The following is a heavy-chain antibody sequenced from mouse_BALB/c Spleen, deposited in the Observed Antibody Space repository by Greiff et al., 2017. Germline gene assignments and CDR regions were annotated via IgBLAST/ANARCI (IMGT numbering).Heavy chain of an antibody. V-gene: IGHV5-6-3*01. D-gene: IGHD2-1*01. CDR1: GFTFSSYG. CDR2: INSNGGST. CDR3: ARVGNYYAMDY. J-gene: IGHJ4*01. Sequence: DVKLVESGGGLVQPGGSLKLSCAASGFTFSSYGMSWVRQTPDKRLELVATINSNGGSTYYPDSVKGRFTISRDNAKNTLYLQMSSLKSEDTAMYYCARVGNYYAMDYWGQGTSVTVSS.